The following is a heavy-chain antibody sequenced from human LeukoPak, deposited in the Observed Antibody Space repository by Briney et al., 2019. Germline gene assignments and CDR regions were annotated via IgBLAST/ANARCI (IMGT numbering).Heavy chain of an antibody. CDR3: ARDRGSGYDY. J-gene: IGHJ4*02. D-gene: IGHD6-19*01. Sequence: GGSLRLSCAASGFTFSSYGMHWVRQAPGKGLEWVSVIYSGGSTYYADSVKGRFTISRDNSKNTLYLQMNSLRAEDTAVYYCARDRGSGYDYWGQGTLVTVSS. V-gene: IGHV3-53*01. CDR1: GFTFSSYG. CDR2: IYSGGST.